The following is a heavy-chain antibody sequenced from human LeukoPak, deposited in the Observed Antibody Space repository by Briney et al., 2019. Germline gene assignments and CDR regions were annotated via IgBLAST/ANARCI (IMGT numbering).Heavy chain of an antibody. V-gene: IGHV4-34*01. CDR2: INHSGST. CDR1: GGSFSGYY. J-gene: IGHJ4*02. Sequence: PSETLSLTCAVYGGSFSGYYWSWIRQPPGKGLEWIGEINHSGSTNYNPSLKSRVTISVDTSKNQFSLKLSSVTAADMAVYYCARGPAPRWDSSPVANWGQGTLVTVSS. CDR3: ARGPAPRWDSSPVAN. D-gene: IGHD6-13*01.